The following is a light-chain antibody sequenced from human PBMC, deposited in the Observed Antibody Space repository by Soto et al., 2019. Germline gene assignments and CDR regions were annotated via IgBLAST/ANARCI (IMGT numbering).Light chain of an antibody. CDR2: AAS. J-gene: IGKJ4*01. CDR1: QGISSY. V-gene: IGKV1-9*01. Sequence: IQLTHSPSSLSTSVRDRVTITCRASQGISSYLAWYQQKPGKAPKLLIYAASTLQSGVPSRFSGSGSGTDFTLTISSLQPEDFATYYCQQFKSYPLTFGGGTKVDIK. CDR3: QQFKSYPLT.